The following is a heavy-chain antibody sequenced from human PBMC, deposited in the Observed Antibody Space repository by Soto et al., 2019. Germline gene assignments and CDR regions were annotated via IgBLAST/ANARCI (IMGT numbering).Heavy chain of an antibody. Sequence: PSETLSLTCTVSGGSISSGACYWSWIRQHPGRGLEWIGHIYYSGSTFYNSSLKSRVTISVDTSKNQFSLKLSSVTAADTAVYYCARVYCSGGSCYSFDYWGQGTLVTVSS. CDR3: ARVYCSGGSCYSFDY. CDR1: GGSISSGACY. V-gene: IGHV4-31*03. CDR2: IYYSGST. D-gene: IGHD2-15*01. J-gene: IGHJ4*02.